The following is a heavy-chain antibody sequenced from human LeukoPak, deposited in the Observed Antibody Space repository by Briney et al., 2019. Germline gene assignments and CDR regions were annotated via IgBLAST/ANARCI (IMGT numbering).Heavy chain of an antibody. Sequence: GGSLRLSCAASGFTFSSYAMSWVRQAPGKGLEWVSAIRGSGGSTYYADSVKGRFTISRDNSKNTLYLQMNSLRAEDTAVYYCASHLHYYYDSSGYGMDVWGQGTTVTVSS. D-gene: IGHD3-22*01. CDR2: IRGSGGST. V-gene: IGHV3-23*01. J-gene: IGHJ6*02. CDR1: GFTFSSYA. CDR3: ASHLHYYYDSSGYGMDV.